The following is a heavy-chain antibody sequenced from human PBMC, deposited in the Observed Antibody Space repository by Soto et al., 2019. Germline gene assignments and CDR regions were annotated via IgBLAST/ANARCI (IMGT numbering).Heavy chain of an antibody. D-gene: IGHD3-10*01. J-gene: IGHJ6*02. CDR2: ISAYNGNT. CDR3: ARNVFLWFGEGERDGKYV. CDR1: GYTFTSYG. Sequence: ASVKVSCKASGYTFTSYGISWVRQAPGQGLEWMGWISAYNGNTNYAQKLQGRVTMTTDTSTSTAYMELRSLRSDDTAVYYCARNVFLWFGEGERDGKYVWGRGSTVRVSS. V-gene: IGHV1-18*01.